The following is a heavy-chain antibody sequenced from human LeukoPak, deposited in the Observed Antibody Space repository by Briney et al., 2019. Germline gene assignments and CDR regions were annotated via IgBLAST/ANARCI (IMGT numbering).Heavy chain of an antibody. CDR2: INHSGST. V-gene: IGHV4-34*01. D-gene: IGHD2-2*01. Sequence: GSLRLSCAASGFTFSDYSMNWVRQAPGKGLEWIGEINHSGSTNYNPSLKSRVTISVDTSKNQFSLKLSSVTAADTAVYYCARAVRERPPGYWGQGTLVTVSS. CDR1: GFTFSDYS. CDR3: ARAVRERPPGY. J-gene: IGHJ4*02.